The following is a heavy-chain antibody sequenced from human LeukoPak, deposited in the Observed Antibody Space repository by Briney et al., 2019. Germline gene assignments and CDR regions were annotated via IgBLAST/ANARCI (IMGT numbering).Heavy chain of an antibody. Sequence: PSETLSLICTVSGGSISSSSYYWGWIRQPPGKGLEWIGSIYYSGSTYYNPSLKSRVTISVDTSKNQFSLKLSSVTAADTAVYYCASQAPRNRYCSSTSCYPFDYWGQGTLVTVSS. CDR1: GGSISSSSYY. J-gene: IGHJ4*02. D-gene: IGHD2-2*01. V-gene: IGHV4-39*01. CDR2: IYYSGST. CDR3: ASQAPRNRYCSSTSCYPFDY.